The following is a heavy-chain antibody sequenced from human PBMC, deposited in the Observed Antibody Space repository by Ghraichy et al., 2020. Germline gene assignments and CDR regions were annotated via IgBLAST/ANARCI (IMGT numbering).Heavy chain of an antibody. CDR1: GGTFSSYA. CDR3: ARDRLGSDGYDFWSGYYYYYYGMDV. Sequence: SVKVSCKASGGTFSSYAISWVRQAPGQGLEWMGGIIPIFGTANYAQKFQGRVTITADKSTSTAYMELSSLRSEDTAVYYCARDRLGSDGYDFWSGYYYYYYGMDVWGQGTTVTVSS. V-gene: IGHV1-69*06. D-gene: IGHD3-3*01. CDR2: IIPIFGTA. J-gene: IGHJ6*02.